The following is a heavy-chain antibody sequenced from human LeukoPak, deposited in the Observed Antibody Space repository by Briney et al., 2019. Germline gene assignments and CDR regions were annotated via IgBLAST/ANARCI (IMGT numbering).Heavy chain of an antibody. J-gene: IGHJ4*02. V-gene: IGHV2-5*02. CDR2: IYSDDDK. CDR1: GFSLSTSGVG. D-gene: IGHD6-13*01. CDR3: AHTSRIAAAGSLDY. Sequence: SGPTLVNPPQPLTLTCTFSGFSLSTSGVGVGWIRQPPVKALKWLALIYSDDDKRYSPSLKSRLTITKDTSKNQVVLTMTNMDPVDTATYYCAHTSRIAAAGSLDYWGQGTLVTVSS.